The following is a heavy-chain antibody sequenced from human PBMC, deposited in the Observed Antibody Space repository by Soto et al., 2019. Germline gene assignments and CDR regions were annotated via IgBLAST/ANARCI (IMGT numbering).Heavy chain of an antibody. CDR1: GFSLNTRGVG. J-gene: IGHJ4*02. CDR3: AHRRGVFLTAHSYFDS. CDR2: ISWDGEK. D-gene: IGHD3-9*01. Sequence: ITLKESGPTLVKPTQTLTLTCTFSGFSLNTRGVGVGWIRQPPGKALEWLALISWDGEKRYSPSLKSRLTTTKDPSKTRVVLKMPNMAPVHTATYSCAHRRGVFLTAHSYFDSGGKGTLATVPS. V-gene: IGHV2-5*02.